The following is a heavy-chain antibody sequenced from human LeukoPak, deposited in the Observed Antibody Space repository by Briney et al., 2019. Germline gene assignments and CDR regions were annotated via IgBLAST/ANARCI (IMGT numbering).Heavy chain of an antibody. CDR1: GFTFSSYA. Sequence: PGGSLRLSCAASGFTFSSYAMHWVRQAPGKGLEWVAVISYDGSNKYYADSVKGRFTISRDNSKNTLYLQMNSLRAEDTAVYYCASSGQQWLVRFCDYWGQGTLVTVSS. V-gene: IGHV3-30-3*01. CDR3: ASSGQQWLVRFCDY. J-gene: IGHJ4*02. D-gene: IGHD6-19*01. CDR2: ISYDGSNK.